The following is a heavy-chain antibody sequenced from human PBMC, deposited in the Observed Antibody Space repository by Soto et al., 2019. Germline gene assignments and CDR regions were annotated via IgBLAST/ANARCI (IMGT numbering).Heavy chain of an antibody. CDR1: GFTSSSYS. CDR3: ARDLRITGTTSL. D-gene: IGHD1-7*01. CDR2: ISSSSSYI. J-gene: IGHJ4*02. Sequence: PGGSLRLSCAASGFTSSSYSMYWVRQALGKGMEWASSISSSSSYIYYADSVKGRFTISRDNAKNSLYLQMNSLRAEDTAVYYCARDLRITGTTSLWGQGTLVTVSS. V-gene: IGHV3-21*01.